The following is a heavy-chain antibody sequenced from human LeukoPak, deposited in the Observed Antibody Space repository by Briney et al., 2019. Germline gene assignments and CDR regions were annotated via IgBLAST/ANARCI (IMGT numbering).Heavy chain of an antibody. V-gene: IGHV1-46*01. CDR1: GYSFTGYY. Sequence: ASVKVSCKASGYSFTGYYMHWVRQTPGQGLEWMGIINPSGGSTSYAQKFQGRVTMTRDTSTSTVYMELSSLRSEDTAVYYCAREKVLGVGATDYWGQGTLVTVSS. D-gene: IGHD1-26*01. CDR2: INPSGGST. J-gene: IGHJ4*02. CDR3: AREKVLGVGATDY.